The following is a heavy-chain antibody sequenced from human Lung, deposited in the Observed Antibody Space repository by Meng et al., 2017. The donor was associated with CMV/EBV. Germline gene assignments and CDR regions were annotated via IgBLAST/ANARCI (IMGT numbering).Heavy chain of an antibody. CDR2: ITNDGSDK. Sequence: SXKISXAASGFTFSRYPIHWVRQAPGKGLEWVTVITNDGSDKYYADAVRGRFTISRDNSKNKVYLQMNDLRAEDTAMYFCARGDSYQDTYLEWLLSVGDAWGQGXLVTVSS. D-gene: IGHD3-3*02. V-gene: IGHV3-30-3*01. CDR1: GFTFSRYP. CDR3: ARGDSYQDTYLEWLLSVGDA. J-gene: IGHJ5*02.